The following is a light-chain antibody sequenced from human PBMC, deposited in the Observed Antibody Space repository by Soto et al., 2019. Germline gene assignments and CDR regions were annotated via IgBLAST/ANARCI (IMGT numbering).Light chain of an antibody. CDR2: EVN. Sequence: QSALTQPASVCGSPGQSITISCTGTSSDVGGYNYVSWYQQHPGKAPKLMIYEVNHRPSGVSNRFSGSKSGNTASLTISWLQAEDEADYYCGSYTSSSTVVFGTGTKRTVL. J-gene: IGLJ1*01. V-gene: IGLV2-14*01. CDR3: GSYTSSSTVV. CDR1: SSDVGGYNY.